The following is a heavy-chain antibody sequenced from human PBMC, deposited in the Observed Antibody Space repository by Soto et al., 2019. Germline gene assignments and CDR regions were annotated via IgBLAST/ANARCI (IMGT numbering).Heavy chain of an antibody. CDR1: GYTLTSHY. D-gene: IGHD3-22*01. Sequence: ASVKVSCKASGYTLTSHYMHWVRQAPGQGLEWMGIINPSGGSTSYAQKFQGRVTMTRDTSTSTVYMELSSLRSEDTAVYYCARERDDTSGYYYFGYWGQGTLVTVSS. J-gene: IGHJ4*02. CDR2: INPSGGST. V-gene: IGHV1-46*03. CDR3: ARERDDTSGYYYFGY.